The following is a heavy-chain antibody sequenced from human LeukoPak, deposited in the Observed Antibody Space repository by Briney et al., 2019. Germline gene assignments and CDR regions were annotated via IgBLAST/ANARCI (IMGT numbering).Heavy chain of an antibody. CDR1: GGSISSGDYY. D-gene: IGHD1-1*01. CDR3: ARSPDTTLWYFDL. CDR2: IYYSGST. Sequence: SETLSLTCTVSGGSISSGDYYWSWIRQPPGKGLEWIGYIYYSGSTYYNPSLKSRVTISVDTSKNQFSLKLSSVTAADTAVYYCARSPDTTLWYFDLWGRGTLVTVCS. J-gene: IGHJ2*01. V-gene: IGHV4-30-4*08.